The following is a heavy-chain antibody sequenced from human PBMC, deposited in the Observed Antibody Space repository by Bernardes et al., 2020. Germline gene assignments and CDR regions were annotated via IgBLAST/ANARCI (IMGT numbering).Heavy chain of an antibody. D-gene: IGHD6-6*01. CDR2: ISGSGGST. CDR3: AKDEYSSSSSKDDAFDI. Sequence: GGSLRLSCAASGFTFSSYAMSWVRQAPGKGLEWVSAISGSGGSTYYADSVKGRFTISRDNSKNTLYLQMNSLRAEDTAVYYCAKDEYSSSSSKDDAFDIWGQGTMVTGSS. J-gene: IGHJ3*02. CDR1: GFTFSSYA. V-gene: IGHV3-23*01.